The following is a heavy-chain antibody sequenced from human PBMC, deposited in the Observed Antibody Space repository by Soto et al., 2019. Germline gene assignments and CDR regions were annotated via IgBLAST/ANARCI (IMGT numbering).Heavy chain of an antibody. CDR2: IKQDGSGK. J-gene: IGHJ5*02. V-gene: IGHV3-7*03. CDR3: ARYLGSSNFNHGGWFDP. CDR1: GFTFSYYW. D-gene: IGHD2-2*01. Sequence: DVQLVESGGGLVQPGGSLRLSCAASGFTFSYYWMSWVRQAPGNGLEWVDNIKQDGSGKYYVDSGKGRFTISRDNAKKSLYLQMNSLRAEYTAVYYCARYLGSSNFNHGGWFDPWGKGPLVTVSS.